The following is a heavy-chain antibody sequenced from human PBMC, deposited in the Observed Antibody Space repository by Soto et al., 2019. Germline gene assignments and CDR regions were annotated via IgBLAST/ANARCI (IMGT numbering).Heavy chain of an antibody. D-gene: IGHD4-17*01. CDR3: AKDFVPAYGDEYYFDY. J-gene: IGHJ4*02. V-gene: IGHV3-23*01. CDR1: GFTFSSYA. Sequence: GGSLRLSCAASGFTFSSYAMSWVRQAPGKGLEWVSAISGSGGSTYYADSVKGRFTISRDNSKNTLYLQMNSLRAEDTAVYYCAKDFVPAYGDEYYFDYWGQGTLVTVSS. CDR2: ISGSGGST.